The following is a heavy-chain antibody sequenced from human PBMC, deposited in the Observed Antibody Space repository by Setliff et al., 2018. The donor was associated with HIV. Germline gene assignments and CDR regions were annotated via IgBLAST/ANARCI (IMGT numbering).Heavy chain of an antibody. J-gene: IGHJ4*02. Sequence: PSETLSLTCTVSGVSISSYYWSWIRQPPGKGLEWIGYISYTDSTAYNPSLKSRVSISIDTSKNQFSLKLSSVTAADTAVYYCARRSTSTGMDYWGQGTLVTVSS. CDR2: ISYTDST. CDR3: ARRSTSTGMDY. CDR1: GVSISSYY. V-gene: IGHV4-59*08. D-gene: IGHD2-2*01.